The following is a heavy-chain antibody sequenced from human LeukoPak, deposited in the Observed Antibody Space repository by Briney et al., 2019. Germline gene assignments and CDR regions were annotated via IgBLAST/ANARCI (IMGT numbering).Heavy chain of an antibody. Sequence: GGSLRLSCAPSGFIVSINYTSWVRQAPGEGLGWVSVISSGGSTYYADSVKGRFTISRDDSKNTLYLQMNSLRAEDTALCYCAREARGYSNSFRDYYYYMDIWGKGTTVTVSS. CDR3: AREARGYSNSFRDYYYYMDI. CDR1: GFIVSINY. D-gene: IGHD6-6*01. CDR2: ISSGGST. V-gene: IGHV3-53*01. J-gene: IGHJ6*03.